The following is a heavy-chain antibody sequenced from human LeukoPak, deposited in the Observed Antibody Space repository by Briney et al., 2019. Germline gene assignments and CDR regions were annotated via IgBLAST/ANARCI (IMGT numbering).Heavy chain of an antibody. D-gene: IGHD3-16*01. V-gene: IGHV3-66*01. CDR2: IYSGGST. Sequence: GGSLRLSCAASGFTFSSYGMNWVRQGPGKGLEWVSVIYSGGSTDYADSVKGRFTISRDNSKNTLYLQMNSLRAEDTAVYYCARAIPFGGWFDPWGQGTLVTVSS. CDR3: ARAIPFGGWFDP. J-gene: IGHJ5*02. CDR1: GFTFSSYG.